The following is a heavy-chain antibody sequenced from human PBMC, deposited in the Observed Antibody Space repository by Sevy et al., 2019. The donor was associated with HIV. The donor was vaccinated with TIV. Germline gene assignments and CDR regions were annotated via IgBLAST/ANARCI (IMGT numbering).Heavy chain of an antibody. V-gene: IGHV4-34*01. J-gene: IGHJ6*02. CDR2: INHRGST. D-gene: IGHD1-1*01. CDR3: ARFRGTRYYYYGMDV. CDR1: GGSFSGYY. Sequence: SETLSLTCAVYGGSFSGYYWSWIRQPPGKGLEWIGEINHRGSTNYNPSLKSRVTISVDTSKNQFSLKLSSVTAADTAVYYCARFRGTRYYYYGMDVWGQGTTVTVSS.